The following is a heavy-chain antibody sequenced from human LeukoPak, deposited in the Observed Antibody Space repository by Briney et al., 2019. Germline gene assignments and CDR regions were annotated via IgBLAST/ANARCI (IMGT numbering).Heavy chain of an antibody. CDR2: ISSSSSYI. CDR3: ARGRGSGWYTNPGSSNY. V-gene: IGHV3-21*01. Sequence: GGSLRLSCAASGFTVSSNYMSWVRQAPGKGLEWVSSISSSSSYIYYADSVKGRFTISRDNAKNSLYLQMNSLRAEDTAVYYCARGRGSGWYTNPGSSNYWGQGTLVTVSS. D-gene: IGHD6-19*01. J-gene: IGHJ4*02. CDR1: GFTVSSNY.